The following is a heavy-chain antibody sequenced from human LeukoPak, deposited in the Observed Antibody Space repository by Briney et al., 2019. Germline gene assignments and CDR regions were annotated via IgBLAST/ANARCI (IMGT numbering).Heavy chain of an antibody. V-gene: IGHV3-7*01. CDR1: GFTFSSYW. CDR3: ARSLFDYDSSGELGYYYYYMDV. CDR2: MKYDGSEK. J-gene: IGHJ6*03. Sequence: GGSLRLSCAASGFTFSSYWMSWVRQAPGKGLEWVANMKYDGSEKYYVDSVKGRFTISRDNAKNSLYLQMNSLRAEDTAVYYCARSLFDYDSSGELGYYYYYMDVWGKGTTVTVSS. D-gene: IGHD3-22*01.